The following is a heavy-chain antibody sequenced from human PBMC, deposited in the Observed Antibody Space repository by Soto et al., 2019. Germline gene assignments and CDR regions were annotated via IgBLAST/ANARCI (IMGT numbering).Heavy chain of an antibody. CDR1: GGSISSYY. Sequence: SETLSLTCTVSGGSISSYYWSWIRQPPGKGLEWIGYIYYSGSTNYNPSLKSRVTISVDTSKNQFSLKLSSVTAADTAVYYCARGRMGYYYYYMDVWRKGTTVTVSS. J-gene: IGHJ6*03. V-gene: IGHV4-59*01. CDR2: IYYSGST. CDR3: ARGRMGYYYYYMDV. D-gene: IGHD1-26*01.